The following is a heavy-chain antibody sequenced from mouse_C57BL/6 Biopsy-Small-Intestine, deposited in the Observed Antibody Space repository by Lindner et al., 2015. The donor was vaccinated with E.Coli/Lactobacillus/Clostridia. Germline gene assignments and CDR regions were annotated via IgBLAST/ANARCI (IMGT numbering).Heavy chain of an antibody. J-gene: IGHJ2*01. V-gene: IGHV1-9*01. D-gene: IGHD2-12*01. CDR2: IIPGSGSS. CDR1: GYTFTGYW. CDR3: ARRFQSYSLDY. Sequence: VQLQESGAELMKPGASVKLSCKATGYTFTGYWIEWVKQRPGHGHEWIGEIIPGSGSSNYNEKFKGKATLTADTSSNTAYMQLSSLTTEDSAMYCCARRFQSYSLDYWGQGTTLTVSS.